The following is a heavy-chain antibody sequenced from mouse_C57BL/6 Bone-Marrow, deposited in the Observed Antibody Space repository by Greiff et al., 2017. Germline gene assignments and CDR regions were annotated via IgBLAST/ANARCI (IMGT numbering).Heavy chain of an antibody. J-gene: IGHJ1*03. CDR3: ARGGLRRGTRQVDV. D-gene: IGHD2-4*01. CDR1: GYAFSSYW. CDR2: IYPGDGDT. Sequence: QVQLKQSGAELVKPGASVKISCKASGYAFSSYWMNWVKQRPGKGLEWIGQIYPGDGDTNYNGKFKGKAKLTADKSSSTAYMQLSSLTSEDSAVYFCARGGLRRGTRQVDVWGTGTTVTVSS. V-gene: IGHV1-80*01.